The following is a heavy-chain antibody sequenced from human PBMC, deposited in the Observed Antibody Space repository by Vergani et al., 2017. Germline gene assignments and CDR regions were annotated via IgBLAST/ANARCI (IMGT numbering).Heavy chain of an antibody. V-gene: IGHV1-69*01. D-gene: IGHD2-21*02. CDR2: INPSFQTA. CDR3: ARDCPGGGGDCSAGWYFDL. CDR1: GGSFNNYL. Sequence: QVQLVQSGAEVKKPGSSVRVSCQASGGSFNNYLVNWLRQAPGQGLQWVGDINPSFQTANYEQTFRDRARITADASTNTVYMELNNLQFEDTAVYYCARDCPGGGGDCSAGWYFDLWGRGTLVTVSS. J-gene: IGHJ2*01.